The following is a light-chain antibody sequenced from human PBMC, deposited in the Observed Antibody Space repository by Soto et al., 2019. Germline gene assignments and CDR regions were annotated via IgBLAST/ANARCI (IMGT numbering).Light chain of an antibody. J-gene: IGLJ7*01. Sequence: SYELTQPPSVSVSAGQTASITCSGDKLGDKYACWYQQKPGQSPVLVIYQDSKRPSGIPERFSGSNSGNTATLTISGTQAMDEADYYCQAWDSSYAVFGGGTQLTVL. CDR3: QAWDSSYAV. V-gene: IGLV3-1*01. CDR2: QDS. CDR1: KLGDKY.